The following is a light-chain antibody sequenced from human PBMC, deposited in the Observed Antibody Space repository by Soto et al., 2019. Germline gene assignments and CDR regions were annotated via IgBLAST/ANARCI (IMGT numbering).Light chain of an antibody. CDR1: QSINSW. Sequence: DIQMTQSPSTLSASVGDRVTITCRASQSINSWLAWYQQKPGKAPKFLIYDASSLESGVPSRFSGSASGTEFSLTISSLQTDDFATYYCQQYETYPITFGQGTRLEI. V-gene: IGKV1-5*01. CDR2: DAS. CDR3: QQYETYPIT. J-gene: IGKJ5*01.